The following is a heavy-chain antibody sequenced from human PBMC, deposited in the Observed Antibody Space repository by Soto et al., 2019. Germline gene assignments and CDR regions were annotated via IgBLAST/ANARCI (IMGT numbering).Heavy chain of an antibody. CDR2: ISTYNGNT. V-gene: IGHV1-18*04. Sequence: GASVKVSCKASGYSFTNYAISWVRQAPGQGLEWMGWISTYNGNTNYAQKLQGRVTMTTDSSTRTVYMDLRSLRSDDTAVYYCARDTRKDFYYYYGLDVWGQGTTVNVSS. CDR1: GYSFTNYA. J-gene: IGHJ6*02. CDR3: ARDTRKDFYYYYGLDV.